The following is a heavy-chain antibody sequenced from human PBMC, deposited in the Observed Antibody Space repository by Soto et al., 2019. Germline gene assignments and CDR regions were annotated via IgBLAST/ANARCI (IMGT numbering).Heavy chain of an antibody. V-gene: IGHV3-30-3*01. CDR1: GFTFSSYA. J-gene: IGHJ5*02. Sequence: PGGSLRLSCAASGFTFSSYAMHWVRQAPGKGLEWVAVISYDGSNKYYADSVKGRFTISRDNSKNTLYLQMNSLRVEDTAVYYCARDGQTYCRGDCYSFDNWFDPWGQGTLVTVSS. CDR2: ISYDGSNK. CDR3: ARDGQTYCRGDCYSFDNWFDP. D-gene: IGHD2-21*02.